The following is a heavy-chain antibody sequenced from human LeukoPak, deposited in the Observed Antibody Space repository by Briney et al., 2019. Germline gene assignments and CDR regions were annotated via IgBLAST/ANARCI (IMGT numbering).Heavy chain of an antibody. V-gene: IGHV5-51*01. CDR2: IYPGDSDT. CDR1: GSIFTSYW. Sequence: GESLQISCKGSGSIFTSYWIGWGRQLPGKGLEWMGIIYPGDSDTKYSPSFQGQVTISADKSISTAYLQWSSLKASDTAMYYCARHYYYYGSGSYYYGMDVWGKGTPVTVSS. CDR3: ARHYYYYGSGSYYYGMDV. D-gene: IGHD3-10*01. J-gene: IGHJ6*04.